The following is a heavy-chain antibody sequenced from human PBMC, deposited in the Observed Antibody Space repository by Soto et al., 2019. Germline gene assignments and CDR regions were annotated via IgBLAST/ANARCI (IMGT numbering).Heavy chain of an antibody. CDR2: INHSGST. J-gene: IGHJ4*02. D-gene: IGHD4-17*01. CDR3: ARGRGAYGDYVPFDY. Sequence: QVQLQQWGAGLLKPSETLSLTCAVYGGSFSGYYWSWIGQPPGKGLEWIGEINHSGSTNYNPSLMSRVTISVDTSKNQFSLKLSSVTAADTAVYYCARGRGAYGDYVPFDYWGQGTLVTVSS. CDR1: GGSFSGYY. V-gene: IGHV4-34*01.